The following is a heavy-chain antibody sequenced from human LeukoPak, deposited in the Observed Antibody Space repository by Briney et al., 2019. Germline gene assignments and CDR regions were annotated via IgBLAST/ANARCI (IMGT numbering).Heavy chain of an antibody. CDR2: ISWNSGSI. Sequence: GGSLRLSCAASGFTFDDYAMHWVRQAPGKGLEWVSGISWNSGSIGYADSVKGRFTISRDNAKNSLYPQMNSLRAEDTALYYCAKAPVATIIDAFDIWGQGTMVTVSS. J-gene: IGHJ3*02. CDR1: GFTFDDYA. D-gene: IGHD5-12*01. V-gene: IGHV3-9*01. CDR3: AKAPVATIIDAFDI.